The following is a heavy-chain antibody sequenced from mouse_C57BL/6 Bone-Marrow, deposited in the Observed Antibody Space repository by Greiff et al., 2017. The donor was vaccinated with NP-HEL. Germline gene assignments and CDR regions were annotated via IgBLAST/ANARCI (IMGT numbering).Heavy chain of an antibody. V-gene: IGHV5-12*01. J-gene: IGHJ3*01. CDR3: ARHDYCGSSAWFAY. Sequence: EVKLVESGGGLVQPGGSLKLSCAASGFTFSDYYMYWVRQTPEKRLEWVAYISNGGGSTYYPDTVKGRFTISRDNAKNTLYLQMSRLKSEDTAMYYCARHDYCGSSAWFAYWGQGTLVTVSA. CDR2: ISNGGGST. CDR1: GFTFSDYY. D-gene: IGHD1-1*01.